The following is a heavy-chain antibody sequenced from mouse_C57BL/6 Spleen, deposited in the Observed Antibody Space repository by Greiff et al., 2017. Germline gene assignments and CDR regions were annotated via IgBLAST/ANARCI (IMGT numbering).Heavy chain of an antibody. J-gene: IGHJ2*01. D-gene: IGHD3-2*02. V-gene: IGHV1-80*01. CDR1: GYAFSSYW. CDR3: ARRDSSGYDFDY. CDR2: IYPGDGDT. Sequence: VQLQQSGAELVKPGASVKISCKASGYAFSSYWMNWVKQRPGKGLEWIGQIYPGDGDTNYNGKFKGKATLTADKSSSTAYMQLSSLTSEDSAVYFCARRDSSGYDFDYWGQGTTLTVSS.